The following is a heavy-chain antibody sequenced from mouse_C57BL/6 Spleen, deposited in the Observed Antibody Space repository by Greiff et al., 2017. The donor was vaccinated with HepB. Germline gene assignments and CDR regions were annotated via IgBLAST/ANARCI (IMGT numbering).Heavy chain of an antibody. J-gene: IGHJ2*01. D-gene: IGHD1-1*01. CDR1: GFNIKDYY. Sequence: EVQLQQSGAELVRPGASVKLSCTASGFNIKDYYMHWVKQRPEQGLEWIGRIDPEDGDTEYAPKFQGKATMTADTSSNTAYLQLSSLTSEDTAVYYVTTRTVVATDYFDYWGQGTTLTVSS. CDR2: IDPEDGDT. CDR3: TTRTVVATDYFDY. V-gene: IGHV14-1*01.